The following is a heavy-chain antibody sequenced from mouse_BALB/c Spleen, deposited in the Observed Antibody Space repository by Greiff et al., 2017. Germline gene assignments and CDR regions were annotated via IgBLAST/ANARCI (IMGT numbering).Heavy chain of an antibody. V-gene: IGHV5-6-5*01. Sequence: EVHLVESGGGLVKPGGSLKLSCAASGFTFSSYAMSWVRQTLEKRLEWVASISSGGSTYYPDSVKGRFTISRDNARNILYLQMSSLRSEDTAMYYCARDLGSSYYFDYWGQGTTLTVSS. CDR2: ISSGGST. J-gene: IGHJ2*01. D-gene: IGHD1-1*01. CDR1: GFTFSSYA. CDR3: ARDLGSSYYFDY.